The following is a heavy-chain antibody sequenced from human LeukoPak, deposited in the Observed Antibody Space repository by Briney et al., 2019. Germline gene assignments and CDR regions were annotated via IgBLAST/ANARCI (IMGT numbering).Heavy chain of an antibody. D-gene: IGHD3-10*01. J-gene: IGHJ6*03. V-gene: IGHV3-30-3*01. CDR2: ISYDGSNK. CDR1: GFTFSSYA. Sequence: PGGSLRLSCAASGFTFSSYAMHWVRQAPGKGLEWVAVISYDGSNKYYADSVRGRFTISRDNSKNTLYLQMNSLRAEDTAVYYCAKDSTQGSGAYDPYYYYMDVWGKGTTVTVSS. CDR3: AKDSTQGSGAYDPYYYYMDV.